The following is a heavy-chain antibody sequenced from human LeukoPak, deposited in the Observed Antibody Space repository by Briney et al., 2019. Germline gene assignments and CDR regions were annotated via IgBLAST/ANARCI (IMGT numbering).Heavy chain of an antibody. CDR3: ARDISFDFSISVRGFDP. CDR2: IYYSGST. V-gene: IGHV4-39*07. D-gene: IGHD3-9*01. J-gene: IGHJ5*02. Sequence: SETLSLTCTVSGGSISSSSYYWGWIRQPPGKGLEWIGSIYYSGSTYYNPSLKSRVTISVDTSKNQFSLKLSSVTAADTAVYYCARDISFDFSISVRGFDPWGQGTLVTVSS. CDR1: GGSISSSSYY.